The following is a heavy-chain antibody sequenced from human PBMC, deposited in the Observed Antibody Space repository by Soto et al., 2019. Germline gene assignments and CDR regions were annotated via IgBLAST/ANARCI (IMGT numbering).Heavy chain of an antibody. V-gene: IGHV1-46*01. CDR2: INPCGVRT. CDR3: ARGGIFFDFWSGYREDYYYYYGMDV. CDR1: GYTFTSYY. J-gene: IGHJ6*02. D-gene: IGHD3-3*01. Sequence: ASVKVSCKASGYTFTSYYMHWVRQAPGQGIEWMGIINPCGVRTSYAQMFLGRVTMTRDTSTSIVYMELSSLSSEDTALFYCARGGIFFDFWSGYREDYYYYYGMDVWGQGTTVTVSS.